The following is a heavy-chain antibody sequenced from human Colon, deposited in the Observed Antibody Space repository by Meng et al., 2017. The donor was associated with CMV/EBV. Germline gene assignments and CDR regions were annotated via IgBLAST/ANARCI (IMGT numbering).Heavy chain of an antibody. D-gene: IGHD7-27*01. V-gene: IGHV6-1*01. CDR3: AREVGNVFGY. Sequence: CVIAGDSVSRNNAAWNWIKQSATRGLEWLGRTYYTSRWYDEYDKSVQSRITISPDTYKNQVSLEVRSVTPEDTAVYYCAREVGNVFGYWGQGTLVTVSS. J-gene: IGHJ4*02. CDR1: GDSVSRNNAA. CDR2: TYYTSRWYD.